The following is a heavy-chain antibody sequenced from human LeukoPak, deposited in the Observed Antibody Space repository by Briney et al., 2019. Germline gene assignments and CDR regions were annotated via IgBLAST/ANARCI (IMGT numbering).Heavy chain of an antibody. Sequence: PSETLSLTCTVSGGSISSYYLSWIRQPPGKGLEWIGYIYYSGSTNYNPSLKSRVTISVDTSKNQFSLKLSSVTAADTAVYYCARGRGAYYYDSSGSYYYYYYMDVWGKGTTVTITS. J-gene: IGHJ6*03. V-gene: IGHV4-59*01. CDR2: IYYSGST. D-gene: IGHD3-22*01. CDR3: ARGRGAYYYDSSGSYYYYYYMDV. CDR1: GGSISSYY.